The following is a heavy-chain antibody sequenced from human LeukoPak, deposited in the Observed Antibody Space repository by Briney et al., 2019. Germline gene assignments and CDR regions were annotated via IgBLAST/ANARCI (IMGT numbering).Heavy chain of an antibody. Sequence: SETLSLTCTVSGGSISSYYWSWIRQPPGKGLEWIGYIYYSGSTNYNPSLKSRVTISVDTSKNQFSLKLSSVTAADTAVYYCAREAGYSSGWYIRPFGYWGQGTLVTVSS. J-gene: IGHJ4*02. D-gene: IGHD6-19*01. CDR3: AREAGYSSGWYIRPFGY. V-gene: IGHV4-59*01. CDR2: IYYSGST. CDR1: GGSISSYY.